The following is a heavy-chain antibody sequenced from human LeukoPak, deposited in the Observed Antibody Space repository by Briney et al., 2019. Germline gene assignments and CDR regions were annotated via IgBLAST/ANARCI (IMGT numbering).Heavy chain of an antibody. CDR1: GFTFSSYA. D-gene: IGHD2-15*01. Sequence: PGGSLRLSCEASGFTFSSYALSWVRQAPGKGLEWVAAIGGDSSTYYTGSVRGRFTISRDNSKNTVYLQMSSLRVEDTAVYYCAKGVLLIGIFDYWGQGTLVTVSS. V-gene: IGHV3-23*01. CDR3: AKGVLLIGIFDY. J-gene: IGHJ4*02. CDR2: IGGDSST.